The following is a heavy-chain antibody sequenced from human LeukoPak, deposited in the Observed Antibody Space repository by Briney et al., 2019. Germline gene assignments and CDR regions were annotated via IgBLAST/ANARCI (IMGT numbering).Heavy chain of an antibody. V-gene: IGHV4-39*01. CDR1: GGSISSSSYY. CDR3: ARRADFSMIVVADVFDI. J-gene: IGHJ3*02. Sequence: SETLSLTCSVSGGSISSSSYYWGWIRQPPRKGLEWIGSIYYSGSTYYNPSLKSRVTISVDTSKNQFSLKLTSVTAADTAVYYCARRADFSMIVVADVFDIWGQGTMVTVSS. D-gene: IGHD3-22*01. CDR2: IYYSGST.